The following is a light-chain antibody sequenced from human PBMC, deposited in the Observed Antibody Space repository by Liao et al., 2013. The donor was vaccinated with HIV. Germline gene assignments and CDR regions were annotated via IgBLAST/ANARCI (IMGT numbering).Light chain of an antibody. CDR3: QVWDSSSDHAV. CDR1: DIGSKS. J-gene: IGLJ2*01. CDR2: FDS. Sequence: SYVLTQSPSVSVAPGQTARITCGGEDIGSKSVHWYQQKPGHAPVLVMFFDSDRPSGIPDRISGSNSGSTAALTISAVEAGDEADYYCQVWDSSSDHAVFGGGTKLTVL. V-gene: IGLV3-21*04.